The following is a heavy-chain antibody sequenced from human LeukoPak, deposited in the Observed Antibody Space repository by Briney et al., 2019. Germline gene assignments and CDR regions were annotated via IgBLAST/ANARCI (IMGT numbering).Heavy chain of an antibody. V-gene: IGHV4-59*10. J-gene: IGHJ3*02. D-gene: IGHD3-22*01. CDR2: IYTSGST. CDR1: GGSFSGYY. Sequence: KPSETLSLTCAVYGGSFSGYYWSWIRQPAGKGLEWIGRIYTSGSTNYNPSLKSRVTMSVDTSKNQFSLKLSSVTAADTAVYYCARTHYYYDSSGYRLVFDAFDIWGQGTMVTVSS. CDR3: ARTHYYYDSSGYRLVFDAFDI.